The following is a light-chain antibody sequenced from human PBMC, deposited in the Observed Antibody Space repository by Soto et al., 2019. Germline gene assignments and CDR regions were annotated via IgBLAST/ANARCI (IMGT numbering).Light chain of an antibody. V-gene: IGLV2-14*01. Sequence: QSALTQPASVSGSPGQSIAISCTGTSSDVGDYNSVSWYQQHPGKAPKLVIFEVSNRPSGVSNRFSGSKSGNTASLTISRLQAEDEAYYFCSSYINTNTLVFGGGTKVTVL. CDR3: SSYINTNTLV. J-gene: IGLJ2*01. CDR2: EVS. CDR1: SSDVGDYNS.